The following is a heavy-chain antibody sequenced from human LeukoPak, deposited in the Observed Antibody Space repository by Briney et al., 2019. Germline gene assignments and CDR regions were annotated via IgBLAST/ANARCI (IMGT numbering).Heavy chain of an antibody. D-gene: IGHD3-10*01. J-gene: IGHJ3*02. CDR1: GFTFSSYD. CDR2: IGTAGDT. Sequence: GGSLRLSCAASGFTFSSYDMHWVRQGTGKGLEWVSAIGTAGDTYYPGSVKGRFTTSRENAKNSLYLQMNSLRAGDTAVYYCARGRGWGTFDIWGQGTMVTVSS. CDR3: ARGRGWGTFDI. V-gene: IGHV3-13*04.